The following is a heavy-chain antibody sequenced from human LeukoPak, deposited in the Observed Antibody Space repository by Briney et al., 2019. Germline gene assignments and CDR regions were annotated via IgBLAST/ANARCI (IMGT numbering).Heavy chain of an antibody. D-gene: IGHD1-26*01. CDR1: GYTFTTFG. CDR2: ISAYNGNR. CDR3: TRALGGSPTGIFFDY. V-gene: IGHV1-18*01. Sequence: ASVKVSCKASGYTFTTFGISWVRQAPGQGLEWVGWISAYNGNRNYAQKFEGSVTMTTDTSSSTAYMEVRSLKSDDTAVYYRTRALGGSPTGIFFDYWGQGTLVTVSS. J-gene: IGHJ4*02.